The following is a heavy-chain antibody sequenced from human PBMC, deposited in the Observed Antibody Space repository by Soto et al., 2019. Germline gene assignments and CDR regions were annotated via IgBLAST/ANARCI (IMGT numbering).Heavy chain of an antibody. D-gene: IGHD3-16*02. CDR2: IVPSLDTT. CDR3: ARWPQPRYTADPYAVDV. V-gene: IGHV1-69*11. Sequence: QVHLVQSGTEVKKPGSSVKVSCKASGGTFSSSGFSWVRQAPGQGLEWMGMIVPSLDTTNYAQKFQARVTSTAEEVTRTAYMELLSLRSEDTDVYYCARWPQPRYTADPYAVDVWGQGTRVIVSS. J-gene: IGHJ6*02. CDR1: GGTFSSSG.